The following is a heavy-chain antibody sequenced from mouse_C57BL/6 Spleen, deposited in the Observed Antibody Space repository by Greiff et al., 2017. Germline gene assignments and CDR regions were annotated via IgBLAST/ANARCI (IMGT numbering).Heavy chain of an antibody. D-gene: IGHD1-1*01. CDR2: IDPSDSYT. CDR1: GYTFTSYW. Sequence: QVQLKQPGAELVMPGASVKLSCKASGYTFTSYWMHWVKQRPGQGLEWIGEIDPSDSYTNYNQKFKGKSTLTVDKSSSTAYMQLSSLTSEDSAVYYCARGAIYYGSNWYVDVWGTGTTVTVSS. J-gene: IGHJ1*03. CDR3: ARGAIYYGSNWYVDV. V-gene: IGHV1-69*01.